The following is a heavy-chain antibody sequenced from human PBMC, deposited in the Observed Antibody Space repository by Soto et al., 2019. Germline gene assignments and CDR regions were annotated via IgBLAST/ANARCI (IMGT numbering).Heavy chain of an antibody. CDR1: GYTFTSYG. J-gene: IGHJ6*02. Sequence: ASVKVSCKASGYTFTSYGISWVRQAPGQGLEWMGWISAYNGNTNYAQKLQGRVTMTTDTSTSTAYMELRSLRSDDTAVYYCARDRGSRGHYYSYYGMDVWAKGPRSPSP. CDR2: ISAYNGNT. V-gene: IGHV1-18*01. CDR3: ARDRGSRGHYYSYYGMDV. D-gene: IGHD3-10*01.